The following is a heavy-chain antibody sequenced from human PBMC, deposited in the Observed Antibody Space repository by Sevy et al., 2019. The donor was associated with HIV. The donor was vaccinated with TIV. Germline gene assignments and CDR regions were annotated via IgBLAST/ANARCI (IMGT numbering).Heavy chain of an antibody. Sequence: GGSLRLSCAASGFTFSSYAMSWVRQAPGKGLEWVSAISGSGGSTYYAHSVKGRFTISRDNSKNTLYLQMNSLRAEDTAVYYCAKDWAGPPPYYYDSSGSEAFDIWGQGTMVTVSS. D-gene: IGHD3-22*01. V-gene: IGHV3-23*01. J-gene: IGHJ3*02. CDR1: GFTFSSYA. CDR2: ISGSGGST. CDR3: AKDWAGPPPYYYDSSGSEAFDI.